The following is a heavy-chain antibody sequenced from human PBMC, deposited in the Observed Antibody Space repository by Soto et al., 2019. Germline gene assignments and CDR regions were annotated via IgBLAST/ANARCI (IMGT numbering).Heavy chain of an antibody. J-gene: IGHJ5*02. D-gene: IGHD2-2*01. CDR3: ARVGYCSSTSCNWFDP. Sequence: SETLSLTCTVSGGSISSSSYYWGWIRQPPGKGLEWIGSIYYSGSTYYNPSLKSRVTISVDTSKIQFSLKLSSVTAADTAVYYCARVGYCSSTSCNWFDPWGQGTLVTVSS. V-gene: IGHV4-39*01. CDR2: IYYSGST. CDR1: GGSISSSSYY.